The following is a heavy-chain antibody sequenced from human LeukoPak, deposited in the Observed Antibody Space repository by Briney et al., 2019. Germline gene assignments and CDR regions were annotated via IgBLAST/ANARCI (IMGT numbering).Heavy chain of an antibody. CDR3: ARGPDFTVTTYD. CDR1: GYSISSGYY. V-gene: IGHV4-38-2*02. CDR2: IYHSGST. J-gene: IGHJ4*02. D-gene: IGHD4-11*01. Sequence: SETLSLTCTVSGYSISSGYYWGWIRQPPGKGLEWIGSIYHSGSTYYNPSLKSRVTISVDTSKNQFSLKLSSVTAADTAVYYCARGPDFTVTTYDWGQGTLVTVSS.